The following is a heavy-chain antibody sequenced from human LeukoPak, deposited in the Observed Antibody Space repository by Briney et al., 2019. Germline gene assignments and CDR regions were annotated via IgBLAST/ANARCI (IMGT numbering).Heavy chain of an antibody. CDR2: IKSDTDGETT. CDR3: TTDPHSGYCSGVSCYPYDY. D-gene: IGHD2-15*01. Sequence: GGSLRLSCAASGFSFNDAWMSWVRQAPGKGLEWVGRIKSDTDGETTDYAAPVKGRFTISRVDSRNTLYLQMTTLKTEDTALYYCTTDPHSGYCSGVSCYPYDYWGQGTLVTVSS. V-gene: IGHV3-15*01. CDR1: GFSFNDAW. J-gene: IGHJ4*02.